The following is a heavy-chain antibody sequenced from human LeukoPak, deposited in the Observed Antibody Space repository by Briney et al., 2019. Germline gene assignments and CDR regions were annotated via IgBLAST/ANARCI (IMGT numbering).Heavy chain of an antibody. D-gene: IGHD4-23*01. J-gene: IGHJ4*02. Sequence: GGSLRLSCAASGFTVSGNYMSWFRQAPGKGLEWVSVIYSGGNPYYADSVKGQFTISRDNSKNTLYLQMNSLRAEDTAVYYCARDSADYGGNGLDYWGQGTLVTVSS. CDR1: GFTVSGNY. V-gene: IGHV3-53*01. CDR2: IYSGGNP. CDR3: ARDSADYGGNGLDY.